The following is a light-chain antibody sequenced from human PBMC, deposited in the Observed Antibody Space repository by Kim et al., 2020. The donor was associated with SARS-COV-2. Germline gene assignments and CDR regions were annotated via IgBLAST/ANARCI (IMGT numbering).Light chain of an antibody. Sequence: GSPGEGASLSCRTSQSVSNNVAWYQQRPGQAPRLLIYDVSPRATDIPARFSGSGSGTDFSLTISSLQSEDFAVYYCQHYSNWPRTFGQGTKVDIK. V-gene: IGKV3-15*01. J-gene: IGKJ1*01. CDR3: QHYSNWPRT. CDR1: QSVSNN. CDR2: DVS.